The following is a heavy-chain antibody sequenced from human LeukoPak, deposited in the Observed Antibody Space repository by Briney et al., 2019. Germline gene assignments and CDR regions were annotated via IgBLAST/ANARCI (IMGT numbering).Heavy chain of an antibody. CDR2: IWHDGTDK. V-gene: IGHV3-33*01. CDR1: GFTFSGYG. CDR3: ARDFSSGWVDY. J-gene: IGHJ4*02. D-gene: IGHD6-19*01. Sequence: TGGCLRLSCAASGFTFSGYGMHWVRQPPGRGLEWVAIIWHDGTDKYYADSVKGRFTISRDNSRNTLYLQMSSLRVEDTAVYYCARDFSSGWVDYWGQGTLVSVSS.